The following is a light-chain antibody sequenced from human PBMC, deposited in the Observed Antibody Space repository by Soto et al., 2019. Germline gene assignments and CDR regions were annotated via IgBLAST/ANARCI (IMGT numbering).Light chain of an antibody. Sequence: QSVLNQPASVSGSPGQSIAISCAGTSSDVGGYNFVSWYQQHPGEAPKLIIHEVTNRPSGVSDRFSGSKSGNTASLTISGLQADDEADYYCSSHTPYNTRAFGSGTKVTVL. J-gene: IGLJ1*01. CDR2: EVT. CDR3: SSHTPYNTRA. CDR1: SSDVGGYNF. V-gene: IGLV2-14*01.